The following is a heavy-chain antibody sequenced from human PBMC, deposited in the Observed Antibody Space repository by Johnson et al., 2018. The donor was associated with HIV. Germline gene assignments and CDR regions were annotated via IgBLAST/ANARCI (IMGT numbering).Heavy chain of an antibody. CDR1: GFTFSSYW. J-gene: IGHJ3*02. CDR3: AKARARFYGAFDI. V-gene: IGHV3-66*02. CDR2: IYSGGST. D-gene: IGHD2/OR15-2a*01. Sequence: VQLVESGGGLVQPGGSLRLSCATSGFTFSSYWMNWVRQAPGKGLEWVSVIYSGGSTYYADFVKGRFSISRDNSKNTLYLQMNSLRAEDTAVYYCAKARARFYGAFDIWGQGTMVTVS.